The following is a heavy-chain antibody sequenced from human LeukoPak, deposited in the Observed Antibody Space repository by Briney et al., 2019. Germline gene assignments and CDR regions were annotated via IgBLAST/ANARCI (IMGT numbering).Heavy chain of an antibody. CDR2: ISSRGDST. Sequence: GGSLRLFCEASGFTFGSHAMSWVRQVPGRGLEWVSTISSRGDSTYVADSVKGRFTISRDNSKNSLYLQMNTVRAEDTAVYYCVKGPRPDITVAHTVENWGQGTLVTVSS. D-gene: IGHD6-19*01. CDR3: VKGPRPDITVAHTVEN. V-gene: IGHV3-23*01. CDR1: GFTFGSHA. J-gene: IGHJ4*02.